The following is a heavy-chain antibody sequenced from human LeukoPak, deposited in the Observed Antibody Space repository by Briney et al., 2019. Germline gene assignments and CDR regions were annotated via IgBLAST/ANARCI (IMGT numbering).Heavy chain of an antibody. CDR1: GFTFDDYT. CDR2: ISWDGGST. J-gene: IGHJ4*02. Sequence: GGSLRLSCAASGFTFDDYTMHWAPQAPGKGLEWVSLISWDGGSTYYADSVKGRFTISRDNSKNSLYLQMNSLRTEDTALYYCAKDKSQGFDYWGQGTLVTVSS. CDR3: AKDKSQGFDY. V-gene: IGHV3-43*01.